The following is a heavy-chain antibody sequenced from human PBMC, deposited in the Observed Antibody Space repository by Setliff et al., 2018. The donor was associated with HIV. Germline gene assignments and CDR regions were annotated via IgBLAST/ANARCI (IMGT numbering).Heavy chain of an antibody. Sequence: PSDTLSLTCAAYGLPFTHHGWNWIRQSPGKVREWIGEIDNRGGYNHNPSFSSRVTISVDASKSQFSLKLRSVTPEDSAVYYCARDGTRQMWGSDYFHNYYIDVWDKGTTVTVSS. CDR3: ARDGTRQMWGSDYFHNYYIDV. CDR2: IDNRGGY. D-gene: IGHD1-7*01. J-gene: IGHJ6*03. CDR1: GLPFTHHG. V-gene: IGHV4-34*01.